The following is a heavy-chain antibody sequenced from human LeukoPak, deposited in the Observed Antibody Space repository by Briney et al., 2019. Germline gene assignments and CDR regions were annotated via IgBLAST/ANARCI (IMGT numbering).Heavy chain of an antibody. CDR2: IRYDGSNK. CDR1: GFTFSNYG. D-gene: IGHD3-3*01. V-gene: IGHV3-30*02. CDR3: VELRFLEWSPGDYYMDV. J-gene: IGHJ6*03. Sequence: PGGSLRLSCAASGFTFSNYGMYWVRQAPGKGLEWVAFIRYDGSNKYYADSVKGRFTISRDNSKNTLYLQMNSLRPEDTAVYYCVELRFLEWSPGDYYMDVWGKGTTVTVSS.